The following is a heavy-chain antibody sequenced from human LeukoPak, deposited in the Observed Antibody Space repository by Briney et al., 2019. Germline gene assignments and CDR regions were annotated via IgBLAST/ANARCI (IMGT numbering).Heavy chain of an antibody. CDR1: GGTFSSYA. J-gene: IGHJ4*02. Sequence: GSSVKVSCKASGGTFSSYAISWVRQDPGQGLEWMGGIIPIFGTVNYAQKFQGRVTITTDESTSTAYMELSSLRSEDTAVYYCARDNSPHCSSTGCLDYWGQGTLVTVSS. D-gene: IGHD2-2*01. CDR2: IIPIFGTV. V-gene: IGHV1-69*05. CDR3: ARDNSPHCSSTGCLDY.